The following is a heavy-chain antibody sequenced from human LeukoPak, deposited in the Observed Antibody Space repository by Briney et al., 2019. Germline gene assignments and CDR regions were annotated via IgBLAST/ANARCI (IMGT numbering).Heavy chain of an antibody. CDR1: GYTCTSYG. Sequence: ASVKVSCKASGYTCTSYGISWVRQAPGQGLEWMGWISAYNGNTNYAQKLQGRVTMTTDTSTSTAYMELRSLRSDDTAVYYCARNGRRGSSSSEVDYWGQGTLVTVSS. J-gene: IGHJ4*02. CDR3: ARNGRRGSSSSEVDY. CDR2: ISAYNGNT. D-gene: IGHD6-6*01. V-gene: IGHV1-18*01.